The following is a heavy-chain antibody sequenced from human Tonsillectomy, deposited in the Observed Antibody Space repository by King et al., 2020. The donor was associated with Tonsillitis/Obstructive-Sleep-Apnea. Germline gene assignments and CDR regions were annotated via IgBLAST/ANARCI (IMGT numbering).Heavy chain of an antibody. D-gene: IGHD3-3*01. CDR2: IYYSGST. Sequence: QLQESGPGLVKPSETLSLTCTVSGGSISSYYWSWIRQPPGKGLEWIGYIYYSGSTNYNPSLKIRVTISVDTSKNQFSLKLSSVTAADTAVYYCARGMEGYDFWSGYPPPYYYYYYMDVWGKGTTVTVSS. J-gene: IGHJ6*03. CDR3: ARGMEGYDFWSGYPPPYYYYYYMDV. CDR1: GGSISSYY. V-gene: IGHV4-59*01.